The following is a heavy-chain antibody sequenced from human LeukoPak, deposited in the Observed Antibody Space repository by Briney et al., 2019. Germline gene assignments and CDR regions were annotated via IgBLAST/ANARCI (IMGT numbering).Heavy chain of an antibody. V-gene: IGHV3-72*01. D-gene: IGHD3-22*01. J-gene: IGHJ1*01. CDR3: VQPSQGYFQN. CDR2: IRNKNQGHTT. CDR1: GFDFSEHE. Sequence: GGSLRLSCAASGFDFSEHEMDWVRQAPRKGLEWLARIRNKNQGHTTEYAASVRGRFAISRDDSSNSLHLQMNRLKTEDTAVCYCVQPSQGYFQNWGQGTLVTVSS.